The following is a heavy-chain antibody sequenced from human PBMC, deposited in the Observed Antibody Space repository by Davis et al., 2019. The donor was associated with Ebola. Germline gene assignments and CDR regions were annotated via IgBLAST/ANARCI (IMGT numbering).Heavy chain of an antibody. CDR1: GGSVGSDY. D-gene: IGHD2-2*01. Sequence: MPSETLSLTCSVSGGSVGSDYWSWIRQSPGKGLEWIAFISNGGRTIYNPSLRGRVTISIDTSKNQFSLKLSSVTAADTAVYYCARDYEAPDWDIVLVRVGMDVWGQGTTVTVSS. V-gene: IGHV4-4*08. J-gene: IGHJ6*02. CDR3: ARDYEAPDWDIVLVRVGMDV. CDR2: ISNGGRT.